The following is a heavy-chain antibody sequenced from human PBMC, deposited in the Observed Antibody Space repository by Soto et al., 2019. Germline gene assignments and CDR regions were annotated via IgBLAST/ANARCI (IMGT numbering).Heavy chain of an antibody. D-gene: IGHD3-3*01. CDR3: ARHQGPAVFGVVITAYYYYGMDV. J-gene: IGHJ6*02. V-gene: IGHV4-39*01. CDR1: GGSISSSSYY. Sequence: SETLSLTCTVSGGSISSSSYYWGWIRQPPGKGLEWIGSIYYSGSTYYNPSLKSRVTISVDTSKNQFSLKLSSVTAADTAVYYCARHQGPAVFGVVITAYYYYGMDVWGQGTTVTVPS. CDR2: IYYSGST.